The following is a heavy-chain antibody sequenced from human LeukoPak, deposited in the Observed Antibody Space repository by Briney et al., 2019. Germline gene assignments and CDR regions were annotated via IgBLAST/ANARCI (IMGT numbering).Heavy chain of an antibody. CDR2: IYSGGST. CDR3: AKWRESIAVAGTSFDY. CDR1: GFTVSSNY. D-gene: IGHD6-19*01. J-gene: IGHJ4*02. V-gene: IGHV3-66*01. Sequence: GGSLRLSCAASGFTVSSNYMSWVRQAPGKGLVWVSVIYSGGSTYYADSVKGRFTISRDNSKNTLYLQMNSLRAEDTAVYYCAKWRESIAVAGTSFDYWGQGTLVTVSS.